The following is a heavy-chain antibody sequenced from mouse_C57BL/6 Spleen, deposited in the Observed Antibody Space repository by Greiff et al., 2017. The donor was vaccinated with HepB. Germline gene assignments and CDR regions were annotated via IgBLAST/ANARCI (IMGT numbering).Heavy chain of an antibody. D-gene: IGHD2-5*01. J-gene: IGHJ4*01. CDR2: ISYSGST. CDR1: GYSITSGYD. V-gene: IGHV3-1*01. CDR3: ARGEYSIYYAMDY. Sequence: DVQLQESGPGMVKPSQSLSLTCTVTGYSITSGYDWHWIRHFPGNKLEWMGYISYSGSTNYNPSLKSRISITHDTTNNHFFLKLNSVTTDDTATYYGARGEYSIYYAMDYWGQGTSVTVSS.